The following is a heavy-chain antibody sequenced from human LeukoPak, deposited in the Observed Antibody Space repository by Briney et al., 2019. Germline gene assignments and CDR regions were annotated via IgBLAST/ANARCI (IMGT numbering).Heavy chain of an antibody. CDR2: IYPGDSDT. V-gene: IGHV5-51*01. CDR3: ARRLGGTAGIWLDP. J-gene: IGHJ5*02. Sequence: GESLKISCKGSGYIFTSNWIGWVRQMPGKGLEWMGIIYPGDSDTRYSPSFQGEVTMSVDTSINTAYLQWSSLQASDSATYYCARRLGGTAGIWLDPWGQGTLVTVSS. D-gene: IGHD1-14*01. CDR1: GYIFTSNW.